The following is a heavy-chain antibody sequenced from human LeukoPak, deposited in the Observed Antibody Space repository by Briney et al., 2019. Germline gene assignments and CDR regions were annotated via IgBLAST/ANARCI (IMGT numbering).Heavy chain of an antibody. CDR3: ARFIGPEYSSGWYEHY. D-gene: IGHD6-19*01. CDR1: GFTFSSYS. V-gene: IGHV3-21*01. J-gene: IGHJ4*02. CDR2: ISSSSSYI. Sequence: KPGGSLRLSCAASGFTFSSYSMNWVRQAPGKGLEWVSSISSSSSYIYYADSVKGRFTISRDNAKNSLYLQMNSLRAEVTAVYYCARFIGPEYSSGWYEHYWGQGTLVTVSS.